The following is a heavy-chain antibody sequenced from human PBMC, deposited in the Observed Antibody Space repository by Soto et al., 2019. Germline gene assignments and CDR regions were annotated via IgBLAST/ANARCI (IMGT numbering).Heavy chain of an antibody. CDR1: GGTFSSYT. J-gene: IGHJ4*02. CDR3: ARETAVAATGY. CDR2: IIPILGIA. V-gene: IGHV1-69*08. Sequence: QVQLVQSGAEVKKPGSSVKVSYKASGGTFSSYTISWVRQAPGQGLEWMGRIIPILGIANYAQKFQGRVTITADKSTSTAYMELSSLRSEDTAVYYCARETAVAATGYWGQGTLVTVSS. D-gene: IGHD6-19*01.